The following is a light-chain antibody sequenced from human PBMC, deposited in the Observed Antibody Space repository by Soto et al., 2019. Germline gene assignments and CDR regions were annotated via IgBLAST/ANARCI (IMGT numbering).Light chain of an antibody. CDR1: QSVSSY. CDR2: DAS. CDR3: QQRSNWREIT. Sequence: EIVLTQSPATLSLSPGERATLSCRASQSVSSYLAWYQQKPGQAPRLLIYDASNRATGIPARFSGSGSGTDVTLTISSLEPEDFAVYYCQQRSNWREITFGQGTRLEIK. V-gene: IGKV3-11*01. J-gene: IGKJ5*01.